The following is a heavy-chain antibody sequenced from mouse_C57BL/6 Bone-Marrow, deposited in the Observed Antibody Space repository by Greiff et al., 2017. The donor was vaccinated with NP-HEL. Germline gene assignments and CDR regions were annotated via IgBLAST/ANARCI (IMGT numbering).Heavy chain of an antibody. CDR3: ARSPLWLRRNYYAMDY. Sequence: EVHLVESGPGLAKPSQTLSLTCSVTGYSITSDYWNWIRKFPGNKLEYMGYISYSGSTYYNPSLKRRISITRDTSKNQYYLQLNSVTTEYTATYYCARSPLWLRRNYYAMDYWGQGTSVTVSS. CDR1: GYSITSDY. V-gene: IGHV3-8*01. J-gene: IGHJ4*01. CDR2: ISYSGST. D-gene: IGHD2-2*01.